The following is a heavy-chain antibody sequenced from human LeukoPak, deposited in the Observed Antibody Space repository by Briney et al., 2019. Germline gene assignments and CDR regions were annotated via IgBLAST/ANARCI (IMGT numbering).Heavy chain of an antibody. J-gene: IGHJ3*02. Sequence: PGGSLRLSCVASGFTFSHYTMNWVRQAPGKGLEWVSSISSGSTYIYYSDSVKGRFTISRDNAKNSLFLQMNRLRAEDTAVYYCARDYAFDIWGQGTMVTVSS. CDR2: ISSGSTYI. V-gene: IGHV3-21*01. CDR3: ARDYAFDI. CDR1: GFTFSHYT.